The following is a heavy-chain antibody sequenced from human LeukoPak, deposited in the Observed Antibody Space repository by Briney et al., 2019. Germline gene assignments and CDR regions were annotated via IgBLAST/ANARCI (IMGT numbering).Heavy chain of an antibody. V-gene: IGHV4-59*11. CDR2: VHYTWNT. J-gene: IGHJ6*02. CDR1: RGSIQSHL. Sequence: SETLSLTCTVSRGSIQSHLWSWVRQPAGKGLEWIGHVHYTWNTKYNPSLTGRVSISLDRSKNQFSLSLSSLTAADTAVYYCARVASKGGMDVWGQGTTVIVSS. CDR3: ARVASKGGMDV. D-gene: IGHD5/OR15-5a*01.